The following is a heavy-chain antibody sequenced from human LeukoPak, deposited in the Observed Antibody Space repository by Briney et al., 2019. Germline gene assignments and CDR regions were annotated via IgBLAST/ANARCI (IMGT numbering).Heavy chain of an antibody. CDR3: ARGHIGGYEPPGGDWFDP. Sequence: PSQTLSLTCTVSGGSISSGGYYWSWIRQHPGKGLEWIGYIYYSGSTYHNPSLKSRVTISVDKSKNQFSLKLSSVTAADTAVYYCARGHIGGYEPPGGDWFDPWGQGTLVTVSS. V-gene: IGHV4-31*03. CDR1: GGSISSGGYY. J-gene: IGHJ5*02. CDR2: IYYSGST. D-gene: IGHD5-12*01.